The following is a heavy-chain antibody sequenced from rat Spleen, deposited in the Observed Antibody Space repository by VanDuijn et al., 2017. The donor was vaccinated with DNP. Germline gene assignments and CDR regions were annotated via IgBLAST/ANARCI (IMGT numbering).Heavy chain of an antibody. Sequence: EVQLVESGGGLIQPGRSLKLSCAASGFTFRDYYMAWVRQAPTRGLEWVTSISPSGGGTYYRDSVRGRFTISRDYARSTLYLQMDSLRSEDTATYYCATQVHNSGSSWGQGVMVTVSS. CDR2: ISPSGGGT. D-gene: IGHD4-3*01. CDR3: ATQVHNSGSS. CDR1: GFTFRDYY. J-gene: IGHJ2*01. V-gene: IGHV5S23*01.